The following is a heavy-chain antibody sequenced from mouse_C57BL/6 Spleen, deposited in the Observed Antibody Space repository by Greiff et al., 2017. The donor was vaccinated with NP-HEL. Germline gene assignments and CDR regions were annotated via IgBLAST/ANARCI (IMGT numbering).Heavy chain of an antibody. Sequence: QVQLQQSGAELVRPGTSVKVSCKASGYAFTNYLIEWVKQRPGQGLEWIGVINPGSGGTNYNEKFKGKATLTADTSSSTAYLQLSSLTSEDSAVYFCARSEGGYFDYWGQGTTLTVSS. CDR2: INPGSGGT. J-gene: IGHJ2*01. CDR3: ARSEGGYFDY. CDR1: GYAFTNYL. V-gene: IGHV1-54*01.